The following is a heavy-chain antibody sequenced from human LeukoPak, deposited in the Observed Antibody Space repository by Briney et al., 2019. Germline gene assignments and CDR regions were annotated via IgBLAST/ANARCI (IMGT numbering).Heavy chain of an antibody. CDR1: GVSISRGDYY. CDR3: ARVAELWFGELSRSSYFDY. J-gene: IGHJ4*02. V-gene: IGHV4-30-4*08. CDR2: IYYSGST. Sequence: SSETLSLTCTLSGVSISRGDYYWSWIRHPPGKGLEWIGYIYYSGSTYYNPSLKSRVTISVDTSKNQFSLKLSSVTAADTAVYYYARVAELWFGELSRSSYFDYWGQGTLVTVSS. D-gene: IGHD3-10*01.